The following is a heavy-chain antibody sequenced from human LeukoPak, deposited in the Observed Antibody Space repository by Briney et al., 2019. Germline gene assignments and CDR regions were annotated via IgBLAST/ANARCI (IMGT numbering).Heavy chain of an antibody. Sequence: SETLSLTCTVSGGSISSSSYYWGWIRQPPGKGLEWIGSIYYSGSTYYNPSLKSRVTISVDTSKNQFSLKLSSVTAADTAVYYCARERGTEGWFDPWGQGTLVTVSS. CDR3: ARERGTEGWFDP. V-gene: IGHV4-39*07. CDR1: GGSISSSSYY. J-gene: IGHJ5*02. CDR2: IYYSGST. D-gene: IGHD3/OR15-3a*01.